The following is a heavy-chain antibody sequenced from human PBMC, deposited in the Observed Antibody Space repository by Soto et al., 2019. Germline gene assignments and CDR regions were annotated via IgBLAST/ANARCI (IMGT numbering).Heavy chain of an antibody. CDR2: ISYEEVNR. Sequence: GGSLRLSCAASGFNLSNFVIHWLRQAPGKGLEWVGFISYEEVNRYYADSVKGRFSISRDTSKNTVYLQMTSLRAEDTAVYFCAKDLDYYDKTGFYYGAQLWGPGTLVTVSS. CDR3: AKDLDYYDKTGFYYGAQL. CDR1: GFNLSNFV. D-gene: IGHD3-22*01. V-gene: IGHV3-30*18. J-gene: IGHJ4*02.